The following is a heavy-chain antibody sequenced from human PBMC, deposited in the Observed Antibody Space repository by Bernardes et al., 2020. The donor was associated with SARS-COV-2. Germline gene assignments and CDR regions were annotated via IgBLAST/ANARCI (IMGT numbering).Heavy chain of an antibody. J-gene: IGHJ6*02. CDR1: GGYISNSDYY. D-gene: IGHD3-9*01. CDR3: ARHVYTYDITGGMDV. CDR2: RYRDGST. Sequence: SETLSLTCRVSGGYISNSDYYWGWIRQPPGKGLEWIGSRYRDGSTYYDPSLKSRVTISADTSKNQFSLKLTSVTSTDTAVYFCARHVYTYDITGGMDVWGQGTTVTVSS. V-gene: IGHV4-39*01.